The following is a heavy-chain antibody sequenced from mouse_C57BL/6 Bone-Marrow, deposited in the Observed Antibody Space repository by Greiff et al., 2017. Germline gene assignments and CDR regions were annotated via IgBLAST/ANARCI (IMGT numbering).Heavy chain of an antibody. CDR2: INSDGGST. J-gene: IGHJ2*01. D-gene: IGHD4-1*01. V-gene: IGHV5-2*01. Sequence: EVKVVESGGGLVQPGESLKLSCESNEYEFPSHDMSWVRKTPEKRLELVAAINSDGGSTYYPDTMERRFIISRDNTKKTLYLQMSSLRSEDTALYYCARTNWLTGKFDYWGQGTTLTVSS. CDR3: ARTNWLTGKFDY. CDR1: EYEFPSHD.